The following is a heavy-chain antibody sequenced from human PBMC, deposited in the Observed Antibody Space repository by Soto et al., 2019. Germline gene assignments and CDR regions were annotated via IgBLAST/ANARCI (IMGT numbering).Heavy chain of an antibody. CDR1: GFTFRSYA. V-gene: IGHV3-23*01. CDR3: ARRVSGCDY. CDR2: INTSGGDT. J-gene: IGHJ4*02. D-gene: IGHD3-10*01. Sequence: EVQVLESGGGLVQPGGSLRLSCAASGFTFRSYAMNWVRQAPGKGLEWVSGINTSGGDTHYADSVQGRFTISRDNSKHTLYLQMNSLRAEDTAVYYCARRVSGCDYWGQGTLVTVSS.